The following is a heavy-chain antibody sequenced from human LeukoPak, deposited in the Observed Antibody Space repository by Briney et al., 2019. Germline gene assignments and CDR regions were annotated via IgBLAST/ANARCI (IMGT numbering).Heavy chain of an antibody. CDR2: IYTSGST. Sequence: SETLSLTCTVSGGSISSYYWSWIRQPAGKGLEWIGRIYTSGSTNYNPSLKSRVTISVDKSKNQFSLKLSSVTAADTAVYYCAREDVPAECYYDSSGYYPSDWFDPWGQGTLVTVSS. CDR3: AREDVPAECYYDSSGYYPSDWFDP. V-gene: IGHV4-4*07. CDR1: GGSISSYY. D-gene: IGHD3-22*01. J-gene: IGHJ5*02.